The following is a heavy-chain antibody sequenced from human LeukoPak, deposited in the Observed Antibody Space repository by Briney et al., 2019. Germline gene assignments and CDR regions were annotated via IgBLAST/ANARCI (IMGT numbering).Heavy chain of an antibody. V-gene: IGHV1-2*02. J-gene: IGHJ4*02. CDR1: GYTFPGYH. Sequence: ASVNVSCPASGYTFPGYHMQWVRHATGQGLEWMGWINPNSGDTTYAPKFQGRVTMTRDTSISTVYMELSRLRSDDTAMYYCARNTNYFGSGNSFDYWGQGTLVTVSS. CDR2: INPNSGDT. D-gene: IGHD3-10*01. CDR3: ARNTNYFGSGNSFDY.